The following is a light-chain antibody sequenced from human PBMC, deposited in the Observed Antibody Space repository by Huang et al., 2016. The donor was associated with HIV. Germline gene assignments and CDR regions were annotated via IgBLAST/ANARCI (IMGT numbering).Light chain of an antibody. CDR2: KAS. V-gene: IGKV1-5*03. Sequence: DIQMTQSPSTLFASVGDRVTITCRASQSISSWLAWYQQKPGKAPKLLIHKASSLERGVPSRFSGSGSGTEFTLTISSLQPDDFATYYCQQCNSYLLTFGGGTKVEIK. CDR3: QQCNSYLLT. J-gene: IGKJ4*01. CDR1: QSISSW.